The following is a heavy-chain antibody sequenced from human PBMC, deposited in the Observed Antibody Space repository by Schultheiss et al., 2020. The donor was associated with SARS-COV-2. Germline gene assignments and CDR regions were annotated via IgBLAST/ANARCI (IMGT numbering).Heavy chain of an antibody. D-gene: IGHD2-15*01. J-gene: IGHJ4*02. CDR2: IYYSGST. V-gene: IGHV4-59*01. CDR1: GGSFSGYY. CDR3: ARGGSLKWAFGY. Sequence: SETLSLTCAVYGGSFSGYYWSWIRQPPGKGLEWIGYIYYSGSTYYNPSLKSRVTISVDTSKNQFSLKLSSVTAADTAVYYCARGGSLKWAFGYWGQGTLVTVSS.